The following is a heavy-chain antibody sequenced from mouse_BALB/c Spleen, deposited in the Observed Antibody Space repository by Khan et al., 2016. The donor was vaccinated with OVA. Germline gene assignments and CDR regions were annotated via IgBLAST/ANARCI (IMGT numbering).Heavy chain of an antibody. D-gene: IGHD2-14*01. Sequence: QVQLQQSGAELARPGASVKLSCKASGYTFTSYWMQWVKQRPGQGLDWIGTIYPGDGDTSYTQKFKGKATLTADKSSSTAYMQLKSLASEDSAVYYCASYRYDYFDYWGPGTTLTVSS. CDR3: ASYRYDYFDY. CDR1: GYTFTSYW. V-gene: IGHV1-87*01. CDR2: IYPGDGDT. J-gene: IGHJ2*01.